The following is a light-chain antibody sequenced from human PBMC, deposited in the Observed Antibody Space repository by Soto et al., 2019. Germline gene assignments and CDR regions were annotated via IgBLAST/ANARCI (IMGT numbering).Light chain of an antibody. CDR3: NSYTTRTTYV. CDR2: DVS. J-gene: IGLJ1*01. CDR1: SSDVGGYNY. V-gene: IGLV2-14*03. Sequence: QSVLTQPASVSGSPGQSITISCTGTSSDVGGYNYVSWYQQHPGKAPKLMIFDVSYRPSGVSNRFSGSKSGNTASLTISGLQAEDEADYYCNSYTTRTTYVFGTGTKVTVL.